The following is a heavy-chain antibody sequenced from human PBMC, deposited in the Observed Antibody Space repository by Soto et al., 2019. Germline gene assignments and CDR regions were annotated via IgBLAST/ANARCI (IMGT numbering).Heavy chain of an antibody. CDR1: GFTFSSYG. J-gene: IGHJ6*03. V-gene: IGHV3-33*01. CDR3: ARGHYDFWSGQVDYYYYYMDV. D-gene: IGHD3-3*01. CDR2: IWYDGSNK. Sequence: GGSLRLSCAASGFTFSSYGMHWVRQAPGKGLEWVAVIWYDGSNKYYADSVKGRFTISRDNSKNTLYLQMNSLRAEDTAVYYCARGHYDFWSGQVDYYYYYMDVWGKGTTVTVSS.